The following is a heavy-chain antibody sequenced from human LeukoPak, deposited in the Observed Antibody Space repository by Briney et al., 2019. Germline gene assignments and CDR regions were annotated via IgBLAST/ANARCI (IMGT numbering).Heavy chain of an antibody. J-gene: IGHJ6*03. CDR3: ARVRGPTLKTCYMDV. Sequence: PGESLRLSCAASGFTFTEYSIIWVRQAPGKGLEWDSFISDISDRSSTIHYADSVKGRFTISRDNAERSVYLQMNSLRADDTAVYYCARVRGPTLKTCYMDVWGTGTTVTVSS. CDR2: ISDRSSTI. CDR1: GFTFTEYS. D-gene: IGHD3-10*01. V-gene: IGHV3-48*04.